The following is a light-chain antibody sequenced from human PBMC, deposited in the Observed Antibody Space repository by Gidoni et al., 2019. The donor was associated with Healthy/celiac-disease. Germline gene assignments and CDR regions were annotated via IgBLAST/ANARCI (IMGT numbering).Light chain of an antibody. CDR1: KSITTS. V-gene: IGKV1-39*01. CDR2: ATS. CDR3: QQSYSTPWT. J-gene: IGKJ1*01. Sequence: DIQMTQSPSSLSASVGDRVTINCRASKSITTSLNWYQQTPEKAPKLLIYATSSLQSGVPSRFSGSGSGTDFTLTISSLQPEDFATYYCQQSYSTPWTFGQGTKVEIK.